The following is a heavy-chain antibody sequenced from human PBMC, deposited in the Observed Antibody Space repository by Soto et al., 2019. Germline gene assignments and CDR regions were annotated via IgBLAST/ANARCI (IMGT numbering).Heavy chain of an antibody. Sequence: SETLCLTWTVSGGSVTSDEDYWTWIRQSPGKGLEWIGYISNSGSTGYNPSLKTRPSMSVDRSKNQFTLRLTSVTAADTAVYFCATESGSTYGYFDHWGQGTQVTVSS. J-gene: IGHJ4*02. CDR2: ISNSGST. CDR1: GGSVTSDEDY. D-gene: IGHD5-18*01. V-gene: IGHV4-30-4*01. CDR3: ATESGSTYGYFDH.